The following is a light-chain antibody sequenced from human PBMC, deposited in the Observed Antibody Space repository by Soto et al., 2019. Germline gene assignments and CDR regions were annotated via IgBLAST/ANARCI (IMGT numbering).Light chain of an antibody. CDR1: QSVSSTY. V-gene: IGKV3-20*01. CDR3: QQYGGSPRYT. J-gene: IGKJ2*01. Sequence: EIVLTQSPGTLSLTPGETATLSCRASQSVSSTYLAWYLQKPGQAPRLLIYGASSRATGLRDRFSGSGSGTDFTLTISSLESEDFAVYYCQQYGGSPRYTFGQGTKLQIK. CDR2: GAS.